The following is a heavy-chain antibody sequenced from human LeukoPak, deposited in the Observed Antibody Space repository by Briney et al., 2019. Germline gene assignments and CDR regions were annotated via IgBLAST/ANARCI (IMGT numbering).Heavy chain of an antibody. Sequence: ASVKVSCKASGYTFTGYYMHWVRQAPGQGLEWMGWINPNSGGTNYAQKFQGRVTMTRDTSISTAYMELSRLRSDDTAVYYRARGGETHYYYYGMDVWGQGTTVTVSS. CDR2: INPNSGGT. J-gene: IGHJ6*02. CDR1: GYTFTGYY. V-gene: IGHV1-2*02. D-gene: IGHD3-10*01. CDR3: ARGGETHYYYYGMDV.